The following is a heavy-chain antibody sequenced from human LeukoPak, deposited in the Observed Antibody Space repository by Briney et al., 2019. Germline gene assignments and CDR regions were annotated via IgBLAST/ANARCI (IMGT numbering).Heavy chain of an antibody. CDR1: GFTFSTYA. Sequence: PGGSLRLSCAASGFTFSTYAMNWVRQAPGKELEWVSGISGSGGTTYYADSVKGRFTISRDNSKNTLYLQMNYLRAEDTALYYCAKNIAAPTSPFDYWGQGTLVTVSS. CDR2: ISGSGGTT. CDR3: AKNIAAPTSPFDY. D-gene: IGHD6-13*01. V-gene: IGHV3-23*01. J-gene: IGHJ4*02.